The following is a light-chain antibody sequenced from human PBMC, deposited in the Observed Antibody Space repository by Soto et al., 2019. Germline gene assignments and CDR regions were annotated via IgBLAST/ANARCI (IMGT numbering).Light chain of an antibody. CDR3: RAHTTTSPVFV. V-gene: IGLV2-14*03. CDR1: SSDVGGYNF. CDR2: DVS. Sequence: QSALTQPASVSWSPGQSITISCTGTSSDVGGYNFVSWYQQHPGKAPKLMSYDVSNRPSGVSDRFSGSKYGNTSSLTNSWLQDEDDAYYYCRAHTTTSPVFVFGTGTKLTVL. J-gene: IGLJ1*01.